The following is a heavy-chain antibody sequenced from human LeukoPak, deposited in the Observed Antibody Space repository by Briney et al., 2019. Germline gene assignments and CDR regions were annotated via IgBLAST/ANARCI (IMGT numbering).Heavy chain of an antibody. D-gene: IGHD6-13*01. CDR2: ICHSGST. V-gene: IGHV4-34*01. CDR1: GFTFSSYA. Sequence: GSLRLSCAASGFTFSSYAMHWVRQPPGKGLEWIGEICHSGSTNYNPSLKSRVTISVDASKNEFSLKLSSVTAADTAVYYCASGLGSSSWGHFDYWGQGTLVTVSS. CDR3: ASGLGSSSWGHFDY. J-gene: IGHJ4*02.